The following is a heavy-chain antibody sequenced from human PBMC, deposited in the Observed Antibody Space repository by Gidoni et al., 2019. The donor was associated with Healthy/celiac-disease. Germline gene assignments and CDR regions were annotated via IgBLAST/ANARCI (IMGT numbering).Heavy chain of an antibody. J-gene: IGHJ4*02. V-gene: IGHV4-31*03. CDR2: IYYSGGP. D-gene: IGHD2-21*01. Sequence: QVQLQESGPGLVKPSQTLSLTCTVSGGSINSGGYYWNWIRQYPGQGLEWIGYIYYSGGPDCNPSLRSRAYISLDTSKNQFSLTLTSVTAADTAVYYCARADMGVAPGVNYWGQGTLVTVSS. CDR3: ARADMGVAPGVNY. CDR1: GGSINSGGYY.